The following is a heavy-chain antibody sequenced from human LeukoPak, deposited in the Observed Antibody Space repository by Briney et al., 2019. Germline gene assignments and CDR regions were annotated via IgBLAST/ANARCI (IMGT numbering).Heavy chain of an antibody. J-gene: IGHJ3*02. V-gene: IGHV3-53*01. CDR1: GFTVSSNY. D-gene: IGHD6-19*01. CDR3: ARDFFGWGYDVSDI. CDR2: LYSGSNT. Sequence: GGSLRLSCAASGFTVSSNYMSWVRQAPGKGLERVSVLYSGSNTYYADSVKGRFTISRDSSKNTLYLQMNSLRAEDTAVYYCARDFFGWGYDVSDIWGQGTLVTVSS.